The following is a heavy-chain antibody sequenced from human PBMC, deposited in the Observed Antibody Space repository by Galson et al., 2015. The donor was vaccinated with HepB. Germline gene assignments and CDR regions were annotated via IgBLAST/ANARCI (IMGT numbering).Heavy chain of an antibody. J-gene: IGHJ5*02. D-gene: IGHD3-10*01. CDR2: IRSDSGVT. CDR1: GFTFGRHF. CDR3: ARGLGSASYSDHRFDP. Sequence: SLRLSCAASGFTFGRHFMNWVRQALGKGLEWISYIRSDSGVTKYPDSVKGRFTISRDNARNSLYLQMNSLRDEDTAVYYCARGLGSASYSDHRFDPWGQGTLVTVSS. V-gene: IGHV3-48*02.